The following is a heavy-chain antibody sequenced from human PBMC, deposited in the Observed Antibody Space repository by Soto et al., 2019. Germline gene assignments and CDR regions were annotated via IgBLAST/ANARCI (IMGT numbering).Heavy chain of an antibody. V-gene: IGHV1-2*04. J-gene: IGHJ6*02. CDR3: ARDKVGATTARYYYGMDV. D-gene: IGHD1-26*01. CDR1: GYTFTGYY. Sequence: QVQLVQSGAEVKKPGASVKVSCKASGYTFTGYYMHWVRQAPGQGLEWMGWINPNSGGTNYAQKFQGWVTMTRDTSISTAYMELSRLRSDDTAVYYCARDKVGATTARYYYGMDVWGQGTTVTVSS. CDR2: INPNSGGT.